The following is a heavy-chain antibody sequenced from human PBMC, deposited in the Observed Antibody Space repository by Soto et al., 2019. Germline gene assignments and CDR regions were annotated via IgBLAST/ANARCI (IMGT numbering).Heavy chain of an antibody. CDR3: AKESLDYFDSGRFYAPAFDH. Sequence: QVQLVESGGGVVHPGTSLRLSCVTSGFTFSSFAMDWVRQAPGKGLEWVAAISFDGRDISYRESVKGRFTISRDKSKNTVYLQMNSLRPEDTAVYYCAKESLDYFDSGRFYAPAFDHWGQGTLVTVSS. CDR1: GFTFSSFA. V-gene: IGHV3-30*18. D-gene: IGHD3-10*01. J-gene: IGHJ4*02. CDR2: ISFDGRDI.